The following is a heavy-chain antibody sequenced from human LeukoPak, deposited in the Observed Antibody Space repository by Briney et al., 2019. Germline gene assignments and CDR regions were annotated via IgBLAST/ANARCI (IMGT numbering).Heavy chain of an antibody. CDR3: AKDRSSGWYGVFDY. V-gene: IGHV3-30*02. J-gene: IGHJ4*02. Sequence: GGSLRLSCAASGFTFSSYWMSWVRQAPGKGLEWVAFIRYDGSNKYYADSVKGRFTISRDNSKNTLYLQMNSLRAEDTAVYYCAKDRSSGWYGVFDYWGQGTLVTVSS. D-gene: IGHD6-19*01. CDR1: GFTFSSYW. CDR2: IRYDGSNK.